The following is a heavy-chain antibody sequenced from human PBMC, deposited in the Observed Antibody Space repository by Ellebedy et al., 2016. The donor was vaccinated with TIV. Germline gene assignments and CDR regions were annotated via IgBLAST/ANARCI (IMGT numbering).Heavy chain of an antibody. CDR1: GFTFSTYV. J-gene: IGHJ6*03. CDR2: ISGRGSST. D-gene: IGHD1-26*01. V-gene: IGHV3-23*01. Sequence: PGGSLRLSCAASGFTFSTYVISWVRQAPGKGLEWVSAISGRGSSTFYAGSVKGRFTISRDNSKNTLYLQMNSLRAEDTAMYYCAKYVGGSYGFDYYYYYIDVWGKGTTVTVSS. CDR3: AKYVGGSYGFDYYYYYIDV.